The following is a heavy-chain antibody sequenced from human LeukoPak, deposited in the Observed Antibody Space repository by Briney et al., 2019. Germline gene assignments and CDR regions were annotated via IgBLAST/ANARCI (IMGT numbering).Heavy chain of an antibody. CDR2: IYYSGST. V-gene: IGHV4-30-4*08. CDR3: ATRRSTVWWLIDY. Sequence: SETLSLTCTVSGGSISSGDYYWSWIRQPPVKGLEWIGYIYYSGSTYYNPSLKSRVTISVDTSKNQFSLKLSSVTAADTAVYYCATRRSTVWWLIDYWGQGTLVTVSS. J-gene: IGHJ4*02. D-gene: IGHD5-12*01. CDR1: GGSISSGDYY.